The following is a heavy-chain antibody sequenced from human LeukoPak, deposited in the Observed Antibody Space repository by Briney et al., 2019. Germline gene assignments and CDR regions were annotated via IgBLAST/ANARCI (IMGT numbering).Heavy chain of an antibody. V-gene: IGHV4-4*07. CDR3: ARQEIGLRSFDP. D-gene: IGHD3/OR15-3a*01. CDR2: IYTSGST. Sequence: KPSETLSLTCSVSGGSISSYYWSWIRQPAGKGLEWIGRIYTSGSTNYNPSLKSRVTISVDTSKNQFSLNLSSVTAADTAVYYCARQEIGLRSFDPWGQGTLVTVSS. CDR1: GGSISSYY. J-gene: IGHJ5*02.